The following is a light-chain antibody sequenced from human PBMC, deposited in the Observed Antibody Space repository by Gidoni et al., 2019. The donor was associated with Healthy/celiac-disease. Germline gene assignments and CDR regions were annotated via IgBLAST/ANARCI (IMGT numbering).Light chain of an antibody. CDR2: DAS. V-gene: IGKV1-33*01. Sequence: DIQMTQSPSSLSASVRDSVTISCQASQDISNYLSWYQQKPGEAPKLLIYDASNLETGVPSRISGSGSGTDFTFTISSLQPEDIATYYCQQYDNLPYTFGQGTKLEIK. CDR3: QQYDNLPYT. J-gene: IGKJ2*01. CDR1: QDISNY.